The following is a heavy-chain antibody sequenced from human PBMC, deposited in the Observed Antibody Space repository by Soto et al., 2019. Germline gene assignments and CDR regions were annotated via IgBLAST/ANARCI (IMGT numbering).Heavy chain of an antibody. CDR2: ISVSGGST. J-gene: IGHJ4*02. Sequence: EVQLLESGGGLVQPGGSLRLSCAASGFTFRNYAMSWVRQAPGKGLEWVSVISVSGGSTFYADSVKGRFTISRDNSKNTLYLQMNSLRAEDTAVYYGAKDQAGDAYNYGYWGQGTLVTVSS. V-gene: IGHV3-23*01. CDR3: AKDQAGDAYNYGY. D-gene: IGHD5-12*01. CDR1: GFTFRNYA.